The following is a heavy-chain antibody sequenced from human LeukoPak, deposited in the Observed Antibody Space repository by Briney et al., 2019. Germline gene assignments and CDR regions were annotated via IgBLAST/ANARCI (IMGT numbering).Heavy chain of an antibody. CDR2: IYISGST. J-gene: IGHJ4*02. Sequence: PSETLSLTCAVSGASINSHYWSWIRQPAGKGLEWIGRIYISGSTNYNSSLQSRVTMSVDTSKNQFSLKLTSVTAADTAVYYCARALNPLPGTYYFDYWGQGTLVTVSS. V-gene: IGHV4-4*07. D-gene: IGHD2-15*01. CDR3: ARALNPLPGTYYFDY. CDR1: GASINSHY.